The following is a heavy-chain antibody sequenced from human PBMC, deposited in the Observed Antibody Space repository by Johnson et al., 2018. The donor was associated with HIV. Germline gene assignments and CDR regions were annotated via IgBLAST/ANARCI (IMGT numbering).Heavy chain of an antibody. CDR1: GLTFSSYG. V-gene: IGHV3-30*02. J-gene: IGHJ3*02. CDR2: IHYDGSNK. CDR3: AKEEDIWRLGLYRAFDI. D-gene: IGHD2-15*01. Sequence: VQLVESGGGVVQPGGSLRLSCAAPGLTFSSYGMHWVRQAPGKGLEWVAFIHYDGSNKYYADSVKGRFTLSRDNSKNTLYLQMNSLSAEDTAVYYCAKEEDIWRLGLYRAFDIWGQGTMVTVSS.